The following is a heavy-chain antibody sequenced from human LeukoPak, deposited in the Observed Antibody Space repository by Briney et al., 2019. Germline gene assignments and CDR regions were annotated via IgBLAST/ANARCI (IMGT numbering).Heavy chain of an antibody. CDR2: INPSGGST. V-gene: IGHV1-46*01. D-gene: IGHD5-18*01. CDR1: GYTFTSYY. J-gene: IGHJ6*04. CDR3: ARKYTAMVPLDV. Sequence: ASVKVSCKASGYTFTSYYMHWVRQAPGQGLEWMGIINPSGGSTSYAQKFQGRVTMTRDTSTSTVYIELSSLRSEDTAVYYCARKYTAMVPLDVGGKGTTVTVSS.